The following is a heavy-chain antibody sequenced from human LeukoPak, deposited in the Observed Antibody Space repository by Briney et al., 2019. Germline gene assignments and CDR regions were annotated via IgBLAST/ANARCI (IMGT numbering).Heavy chain of an antibody. CDR3: ARVGPKSIAARRVFDY. V-gene: IGHV1-2*02. D-gene: IGHD6-6*01. J-gene: IGHJ4*02. CDR1: GYTFTGYY. Sequence: ASVKVSCKASGYTFTGYYMHWVRQAPGQGLEWMRWINPNSGGTNYAQKFQGRVTMTRDTSISTAYMELSRLRSDDTAVYYCARVGPKSIAARRVFDYWGQGTLVTVSS. CDR2: INPNSGGT.